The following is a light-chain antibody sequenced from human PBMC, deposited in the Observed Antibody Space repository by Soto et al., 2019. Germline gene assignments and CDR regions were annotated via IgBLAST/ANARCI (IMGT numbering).Light chain of an antibody. V-gene: IGKV1-39*01. Sequence: DIQMAQSPSSLSASVGDTITITCRASRNINTYVNWYQQKPGKAPKLLIFGASSLQSGVPSRFSGSGSRTDFTLTINSLQPEDFATYCCQQPSAAPFTFGPGTKVDIK. CDR3: QQPSAAPFT. CDR2: GAS. CDR1: RNINTY. J-gene: IGKJ3*01.